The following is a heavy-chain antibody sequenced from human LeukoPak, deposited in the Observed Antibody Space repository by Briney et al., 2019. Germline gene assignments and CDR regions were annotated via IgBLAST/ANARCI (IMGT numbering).Heavy chain of an antibody. CDR1: GFTFSSYT. V-gene: IGHV3-48*04. J-gene: IGHJ4*02. D-gene: IGHD3-10*01. CDR3: ARDRVSGFGPDY. CDR2: IGTSSTTI. Sequence: GGSLRLSCAASGFTFSSYTMNWVRQPPGKGLEWVSNIGTSSTTIYYADSVKGRFTISRDNAKKSLYLQMNSLRAEDTAVYYCARDRVSGFGPDYWSQGTLVTVSS.